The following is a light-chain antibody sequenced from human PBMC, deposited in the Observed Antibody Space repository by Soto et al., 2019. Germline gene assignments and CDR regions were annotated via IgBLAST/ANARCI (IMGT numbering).Light chain of an antibody. CDR1: LSGTSSY. Sequence: EIALTQSPGTLSLSPGERATLSCRASLSGTSSYLAWSQQKSGQAPRLLIYGASSRATGTPDRFSGSGSGTDLTLPISRLEPEDFAVYYWQQYGSLPLTFGGGTKVDIK. V-gene: IGKV3-20*01. CDR3: QQYGSLPLT. CDR2: GAS. J-gene: IGKJ4*02.